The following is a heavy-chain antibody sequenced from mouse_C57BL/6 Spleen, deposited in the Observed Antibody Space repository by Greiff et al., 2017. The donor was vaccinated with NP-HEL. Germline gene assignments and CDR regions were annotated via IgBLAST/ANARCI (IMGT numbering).Heavy chain of an antibody. CDR1: GFNIKDYY. CDR3: SREGGNYVGYAMDY. J-gene: IGHJ4*01. CDR2: IDPEDGDT. V-gene: IGHV14-2*01. D-gene: IGHD2-1*01. Sequence: VHVKQSGAELVKPGASVKLSCTASGFNIKDYYMHWVKQRTEQGLEWIGRIDPEDGDTKYAPKFQGKATITADTSSNTAYLQLSSLTSEDTAFYYCSREGGNYVGYAMDYWGQGPSVTVSS.